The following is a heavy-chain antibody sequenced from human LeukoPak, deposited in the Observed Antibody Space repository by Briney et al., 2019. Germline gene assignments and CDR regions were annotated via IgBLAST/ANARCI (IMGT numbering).Heavy chain of an antibody. V-gene: IGHV1-46*01. J-gene: IGHJ3*02. D-gene: IGHD5-24*01. CDR1: GYTFTSYY. Sequence: GASVKVSCKASGYTFTSYYMHWVRQAPGQGLEWMGIVNPGGDSTNYAQDFQGRLTLTGDTSTSTVYMELSSLRSEDTAVYYCARVRDGYNDAYDIWGQGTMVTVTP. CDR2: VNPGGDST. CDR3: ARVRDGYNDAYDI.